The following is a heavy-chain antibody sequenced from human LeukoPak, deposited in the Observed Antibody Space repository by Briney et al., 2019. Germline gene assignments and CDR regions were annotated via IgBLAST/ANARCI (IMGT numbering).Heavy chain of an antibody. D-gene: IGHD5-18*01. CDR3: ARDLPRGYSYGPEGMDV. V-gene: IGHV1-46*01. J-gene: IGHJ6*02. Sequence: ASVKVSCKASGYTFTSYYMHWVRQAPGQGLEWMGIINPSGGSTSYAQKFQGRVTMTRDTSTSTVYMELSSLRSEDTAVYYCARDLPRGYSYGPEGMDVWGQGTTVTVFS. CDR2: INPSGGST. CDR1: GYTFTSYY.